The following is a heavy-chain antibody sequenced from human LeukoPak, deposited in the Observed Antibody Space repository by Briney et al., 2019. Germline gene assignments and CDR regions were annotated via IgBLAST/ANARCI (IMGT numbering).Heavy chain of an antibody. J-gene: IGHJ4*02. CDR2: ISGSGGST. Sequence: GGSLRLSCAASGFTFSSYAMSWVRQAPGKGLEWVSAISGSGGSTYYADSVKGRFTISRDNSKNSLYLQMNSLRAEDTAVYYCARDREGYSYGSYYFDYWGQGTLVTVSS. D-gene: IGHD5-18*01. CDR3: ARDREGYSYGSYYFDY. V-gene: IGHV3-23*01. CDR1: GFTFSSYA.